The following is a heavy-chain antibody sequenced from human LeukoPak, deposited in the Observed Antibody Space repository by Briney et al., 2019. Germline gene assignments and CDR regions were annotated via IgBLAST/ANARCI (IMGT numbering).Heavy chain of an antibody. V-gene: IGHV3-15*01. CDR3: ARGYSYYYMDV. D-gene: IGHD2-15*01. CDR1: GFTFSNAW. J-gene: IGHJ6*03. CDR2: IKSKTDGGTT. Sequence: GGSLRLSCAASGFTFSNAWMSWVRQAPGKGLEWVGRIKSKTDGGTTDYAAPVKGRFTISRDDSKNTLYLQMNSLRAEDTAVYYCARGYSYYYMDVWGKGTTVTVSS.